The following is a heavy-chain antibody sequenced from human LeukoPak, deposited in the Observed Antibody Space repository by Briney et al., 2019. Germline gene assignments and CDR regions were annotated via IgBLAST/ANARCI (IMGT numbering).Heavy chain of an antibody. D-gene: IGHD5-24*01. CDR1: GFSLSTSGVG. V-gene: IGHV2-5*02. Sequence: SGPTLVKPTQTLTLTCTFSGFSLSTSGVGVGWIRQPPGKALEWLALIYWDDDKRCSPSLKSRLTITKDTSKNQVVLTMTNMDPVDTATYYCAHRAEMAPGGRNYYFDYWGQGTLVTVSS. CDR3: AHRAEMAPGGRNYYFDY. J-gene: IGHJ4*02. CDR2: IYWDDDK.